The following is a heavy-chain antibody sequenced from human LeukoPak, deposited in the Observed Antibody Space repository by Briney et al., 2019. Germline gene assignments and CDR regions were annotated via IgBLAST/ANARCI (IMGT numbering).Heavy chain of an antibody. D-gene: IGHD3-9*01. CDR3: ARVGYDILTGYYGYFDY. CDR1: GYTFTGYY. CDR2: INPNSGGT. V-gene: IGHV1-2*02. Sequence: GASVKVSCKASGYTFTGYYMHWVRQAPGQGLEWMGWINPNSGGTNYAQKFQGRVTMTRDTSISTAYMELSRLRSDDTAVYYCARVGYDILTGYYGYFDYWGQGTLVTVSS. J-gene: IGHJ4*02.